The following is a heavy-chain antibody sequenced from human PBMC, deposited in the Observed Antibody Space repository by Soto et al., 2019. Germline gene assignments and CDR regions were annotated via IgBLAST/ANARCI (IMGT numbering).Heavy chain of an antibody. CDR3: ASTTKVRDYYYGMDV. J-gene: IGHJ6*02. D-gene: IGHD3-10*01. V-gene: IGHV1-18*01. CDR2: ISAYNGNT. CDR1: VYTFTSYG. Sequence: ASVKVSCKASVYTFTSYGISWVRQAPGQGLEWMGWISAYNGNTNYAQKLQGRVTMTTDTSTSTAYMELRSLRSDDTAVYYCASTTKVRDYYYGMDVWGQGTTVTVSS.